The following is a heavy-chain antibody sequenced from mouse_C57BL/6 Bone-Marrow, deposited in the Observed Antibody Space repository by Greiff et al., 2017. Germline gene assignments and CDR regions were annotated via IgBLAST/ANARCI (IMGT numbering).Heavy chain of an antibody. V-gene: IGHV1-39*01. CDR1: GYSFTDYN. CDR3: ARRRDGYYPYCDY. D-gene: IGHD2-3*01. CDR2: INPNYGNT. J-gene: IGHJ2*01. Sequence: EVQVVESGPELVKPGASVKISCKASGYSFTDYNMNWVKQSNGKSLEWMGVINPNYGNTSYNQKFKGKATLTVDKSSITAYMQLNILTSKDSAVYYCARRRDGYYPYCDYWGQGTTLTVAS.